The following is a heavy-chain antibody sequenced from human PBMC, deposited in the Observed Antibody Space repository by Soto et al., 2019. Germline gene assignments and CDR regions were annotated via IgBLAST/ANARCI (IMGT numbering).Heavy chain of an antibody. V-gene: IGHV3-21*01. D-gene: IGHD3-22*01. Sequence: EVQLVESGGGLVKPGGSLRLTCAASGFTFSSYSMNWVRQAPGKGLEWVSSISSSSSYIYYADSVKGRFTISRDNAKNSLYLQMNSLRAEDTAVYYCARDQGYYDRSGPRINDAFDICGQGTMVTVSS. CDR3: ARDQGYYDRSGPRINDAFDI. CDR2: ISSSSSYI. J-gene: IGHJ3*02. CDR1: GFTFSSYS.